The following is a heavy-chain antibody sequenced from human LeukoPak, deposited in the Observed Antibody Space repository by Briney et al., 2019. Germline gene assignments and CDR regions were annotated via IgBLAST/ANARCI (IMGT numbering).Heavy chain of an antibody. D-gene: IGHD6-19*01. CDR3: AKAPGRIAVAPNDY. Sequence: GGSLRLSCAASGFTFSSYGMHCVRQAPGKGLEWVAFIRYDGSNKYYADSVKGRFTISRDNSKNTLYLQMNSLRAEDTAVYYCAKAPGRIAVAPNDYWGQGTLVTVSS. CDR2: IRYDGSNK. CDR1: GFTFSSYG. J-gene: IGHJ4*02. V-gene: IGHV3-30*02.